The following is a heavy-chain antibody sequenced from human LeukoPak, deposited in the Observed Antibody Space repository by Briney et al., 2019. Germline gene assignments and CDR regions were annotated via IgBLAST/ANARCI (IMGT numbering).Heavy chain of an antibody. CDR1: GFTFSSYS. CDR2: ISGSSTYI. D-gene: IGHD4-17*01. J-gene: IGHJ4*02. Sequence: PGGSLRLSCAASGFTFSSYSMIWVRQAPGKGLEWVSSISGSSTYIYYTDSVKDRFTISRDNSKNTLYLQMNSLRAEDTAVYYCAKDTMTTVTTGWLYWGQGTLVTVSS. CDR3: AKDTMTTVTTGWLY. V-gene: IGHV3-21*04.